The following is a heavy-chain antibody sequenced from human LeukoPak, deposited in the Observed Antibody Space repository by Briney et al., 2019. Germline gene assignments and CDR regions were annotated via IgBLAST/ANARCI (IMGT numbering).Heavy chain of an antibody. J-gene: IGHJ5*02. Sequence: GGFLRLSCAASGFTFSSYSMNWVRQAPGKGLEWVSSISSSSSYIYYADSVKGRFTISRDNAKNSLYLQMNSLRAEDTAVYYCARDASDFGYGFNWFHPWGKGTLVTVSS. CDR2: ISSSSSYI. CDR1: GFTFSSYS. CDR3: ARDASDFGYGFNWFHP. V-gene: IGHV3-21*01. D-gene: IGHD2-15*01.